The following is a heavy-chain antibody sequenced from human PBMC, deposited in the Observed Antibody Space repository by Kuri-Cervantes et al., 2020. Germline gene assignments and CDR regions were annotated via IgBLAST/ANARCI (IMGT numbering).Heavy chain of an antibody. Sequence: GESLMISCAASGFTFSSYGMHWVRQAPGKGLEWVAVISYDGSNKYYADSVKGRFTISRDNSKNTLYLQMNSLRAEDTAVYYCARAHYYDSSGYTHDYWGQGTLVTVSS. V-gene: IGHV3-30*03. CDR1: GFTFSSYG. J-gene: IGHJ4*02. CDR2: ISYDGSNK. D-gene: IGHD3-22*01. CDR3: ARAHYYDSSGYTHDY.